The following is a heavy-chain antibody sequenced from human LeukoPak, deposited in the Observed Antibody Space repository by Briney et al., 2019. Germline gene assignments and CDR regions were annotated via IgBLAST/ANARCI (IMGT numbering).Heavy chain of an antibody. CDR2: MYHSVST. CDR1: GYSISSGYY. V-gene: IGHV4-38-2*01. D-gene: IGHD6-13*01. CDR3: ARQGGSSSPYYYYYMDV. J-gene: IGHJ6*03. Sequence: PSDTLSLTCAVSGYSISSGYYWGWFRQPPGKGLDWIGSMYHSVSTYYNPSLKSRVTISVDTSKNQFSLKLSSVTAADTAVYYCARQGGSSSPYYYYYMDVWGKGTTVTVSS.